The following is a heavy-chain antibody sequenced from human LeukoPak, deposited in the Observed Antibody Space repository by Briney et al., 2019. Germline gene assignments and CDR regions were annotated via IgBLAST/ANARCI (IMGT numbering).Heavy chain of an antibody. V-gene: IGHV3-11*06. CDR1: AFPFSDYY. CDR3: ARVAPDYYDPGDY. Sequence: GGSLRLSCAASAFPFSDYYMHWIRQAPGKGLEWVSYISSDSSYTKYADSVKGRFTISRDNAKNSLYLQMNSLRAEDTAVYYCARVAPDYYDPGDYWGQGTLVTVSS. J-gene: IGHJ4*02. D-gene: IGHD3-22*01. CDR2: ISSDSSYT.